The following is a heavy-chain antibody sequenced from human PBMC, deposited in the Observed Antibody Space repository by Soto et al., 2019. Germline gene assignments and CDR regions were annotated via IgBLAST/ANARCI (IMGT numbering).Heavy chain of an antibody. Sequence: QVQLVESGGGVVQPGRSMRLSCAASGFTFSSYARHWVRQAPGKGLEWVAVISYDGSNKYYADSVKGRFTISRDNSKNTLYLQMNSLRAEDTAVYYCARDAPGCSGGSCYRNDYWGQGTLVTVSS. CDR1: GFTFSSYA. D-gene: IGHD2-15*01. V-gene: IGHV3-30-3*01. J-gene: IGHJ4*02. CDR2: ISYDGSNK. CDR3: ARDAPGCSGGSCYRNDY.